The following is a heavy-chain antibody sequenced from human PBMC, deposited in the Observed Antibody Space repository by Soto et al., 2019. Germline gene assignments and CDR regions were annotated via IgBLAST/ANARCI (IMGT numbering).Heavy chain of an antibody. J-gene: IGHJ3*02. D-gene: IGHD4-4*01. Sequence: GGSLRLSCAASGLIFDDFAMSWVRQAPGKGLEWVSAITGTGEGTFYSDSVKGRFIVSRDKSKNTRYLEMTSLRAEDTAVYYCAKVSLGNSNNDDALDIWGQGTMVTVSS. CDR1: GLIFDDFA. V-gene: IGHV3-23*01. CDR3: AKVSLGNSNNDDALDI. CDR2: ITGTGEGT.